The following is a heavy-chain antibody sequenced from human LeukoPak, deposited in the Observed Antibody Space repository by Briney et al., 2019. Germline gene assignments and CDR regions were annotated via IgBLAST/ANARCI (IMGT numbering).Heavy chain of an antibody. D-gene: IGHD5-24*01. CDR3: VRGFDGYFGFDL. Sequence: SETLSLTCTVSGDSISSYYWSWIRQPPGKGLEWIGYIYYSGSTDYNPSLKSRVTISVDTSKNQFSLKLSSVTAADTAVYYCVRGFDGYFGFDLWGQGTMVTVSS. CDR1: GDSISSYY. J-gene: IGHJ3*01. CDR2: IYYSGST. V-gene: IGHV4-59*08.